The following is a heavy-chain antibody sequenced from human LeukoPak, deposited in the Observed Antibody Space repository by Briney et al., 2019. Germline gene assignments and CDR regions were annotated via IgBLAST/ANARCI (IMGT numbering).Heavy chain of an antibody. CDR3: ARYWSGGSCWDY. CDR2: ISRSSDYI. Sequence: GGSLRLSCAASGFTFSSYSMNWVRQAPGKGLEWVSAISRSSDYIYYADSVKGRFTISRDNAKNSLYLQMNSLRAEDTAVYYCARYWSGGSCWDYWGQGTLVTVSS. D-gene: IGHD2-15*01. J-gene: IGHJ4*02. CDR1: GFTFSSYS. V-gene: IGHV3-21*01.